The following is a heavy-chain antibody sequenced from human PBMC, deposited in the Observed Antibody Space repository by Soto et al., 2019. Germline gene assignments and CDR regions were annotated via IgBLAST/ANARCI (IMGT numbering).Heavy chain of an antibody. J-gene: IGHJ6*02. V-gene: IGHV3-30-3*01. Sequence: GGSLRLSCAASGFTFSSYAMHWVRQAPGKXLEWVAVISYDGSNKYYADSVKGRFTISRDNSKNTLYLQMNSLRAEDTAVYYCARDWIYDILTGYSRDYYYGMDVWGQGATVTVSS. CDR3: ARDWIYDILTGYSRDYYYGMDV. D-gene: IGHD3-9*01. CDR1: GFTFSSYA. CDR2: ISYDGSNK.